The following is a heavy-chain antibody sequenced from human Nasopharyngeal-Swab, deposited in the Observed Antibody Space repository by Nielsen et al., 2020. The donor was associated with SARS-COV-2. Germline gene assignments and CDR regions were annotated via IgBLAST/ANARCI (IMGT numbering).Heavy chain of an antibody. Sequence: GESLKISCAASGFTFSSYSMNWVRQAPGKGLEWVSSISSSSSYIYYADSVKGRFTISRDNAKNSLYLQMNSLRAEDTAVYYCAREMVGAPFDYWGQGTLVTVPS. CDR1: GFTFSSYS. V-gene: IGHV3-21*01. J-gene: IGHJ4*02. CDR2: ISSSSSYI. CDR3: AREMVGAPFDY. D-gene: IGHD1-26*01.